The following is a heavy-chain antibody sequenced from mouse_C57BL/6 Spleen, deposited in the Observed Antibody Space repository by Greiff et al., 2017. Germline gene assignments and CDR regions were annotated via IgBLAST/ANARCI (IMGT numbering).Heavy chain of an antibody. Sequence: QVQLQQPGAELVRPGSSVKLSCKASGYTFTSSWMHLVKQRPIQGLEWLCNIDPSDSETHYNQKFKDKATLTVDKSSSTAYMQLSSLTSEDSAVYYCARCLYSNYFDYWGQGTTLTVSS. V-gene: IGHV1-52*01. CDR1: GYTFTSSW. J-gene: IGHJ2*01. CDR2: IDPSDSET. D-gene: IGHD2-5*01. CDR3: ARCLYSNYFDY.